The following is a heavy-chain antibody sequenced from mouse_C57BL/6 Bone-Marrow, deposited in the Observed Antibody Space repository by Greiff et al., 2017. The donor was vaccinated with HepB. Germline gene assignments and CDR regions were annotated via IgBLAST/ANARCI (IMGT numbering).Heavy chain of an antibody. V-gene: IGHV1-55*01. D-gene: IGHD2-4*01. CDR1: GYTFTSYW. CDR3: ARGRLRRGAWFAY. J-gene: IGHJ3*01. CDR2: IYPGSGST. Sequence: QVQLQQPGAELVKPGASVKMSCKASGYTFTSYWITWVKQRPGQGLEWIGDIYPGSGSTNYNEKFKSKATLTVDTSSSTAYMQLSSLTSEDSAVYYCARGRLRRGAWFAYWGQGNLVTVSA.